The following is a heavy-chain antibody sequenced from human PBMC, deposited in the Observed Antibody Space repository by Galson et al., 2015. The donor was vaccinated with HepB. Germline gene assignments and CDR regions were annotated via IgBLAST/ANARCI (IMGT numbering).Heavy chain of an antibody. J-gene: IGHJ1*01. D-gene: IGHD2-15*01. Sequence: QSGAEVKKPGESLKISCKGSGYSFTSYWIGWVRQMPGKGLEWMGIIYPGDSDTRYSPSFQGQVTISADKSISTAYLQWSSLKASDTAMYYCARHSQDCSGGGCHRGGCGTRGQGPLVTCSS. V-gene: IGHV5-51*01. CDR2: IYPGDSDT. CDR1: GYSFTSYW. CDR3: ARHSQDCSGGGCHRGGCGT.